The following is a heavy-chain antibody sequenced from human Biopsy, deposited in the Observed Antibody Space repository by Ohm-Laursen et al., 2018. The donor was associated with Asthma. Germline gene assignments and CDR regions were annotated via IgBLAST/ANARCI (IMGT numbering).Heavy chain of an antibody. CDR3: ARMITMIQAANYYSYAMDV. V-gene: IGHV4-30-2*01. CDR2: LFHSGTT. D-gene: IGHD3-22*01. Sequence: TLSLTCSVSGDSINSGGYPWAWIPQPPGKGLEWICYLFHSGTTHYNPSLKSRVTISVDRSKRQFSPKVNSVTAADTAVYYCARMITMIQAANYYSYAMDVWGQGTTVTVSS. J-gene: IGHJ6*02. CDR1: GDSINSGGYP.